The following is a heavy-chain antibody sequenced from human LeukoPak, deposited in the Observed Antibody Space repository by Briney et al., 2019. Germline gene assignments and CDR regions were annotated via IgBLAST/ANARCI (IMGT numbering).Heavy chain of an antibody. CDR3: ARMPSSGYFL. CDR2: MKQDGSEE. CDR1: GFTFSNYW. D-gene: IGHD3-22*01. Sequence: PGGSLRLSCAASGFTFSNYWMSWVRQAPGRGLEWVANMKQDGSEEFFVDSTRGRFTISRDNAKRSLYLQMNSLRAEDTAVYYCARMPSSGYFLWGQGALVTVAS. J-gene: IGHJ4*02. V-gene: IGHV3-7*01.